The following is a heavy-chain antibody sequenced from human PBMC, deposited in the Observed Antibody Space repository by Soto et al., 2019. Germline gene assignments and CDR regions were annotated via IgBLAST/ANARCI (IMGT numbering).Heavy chain of an antibody. CDR3: ARDPVRGDNYNFDY. CDR2: IKPDGSAK. Sequence: ESGGGLVQPGGSLRLSCAASGFIFNTYWMTWVRQAPGKGLEWVANIKPDGSAKNYVDSVKGRFTISRDNAKNSLYLQMNSLRDEDTAVYYCARDPVRGDNYNFDYWGQGTLVTVSS. V-gene: IGHV3-7*01. J-gene: IGHJ4*02. CDR1: GFIFNTYW. D-gene: IGHD3-10*01.